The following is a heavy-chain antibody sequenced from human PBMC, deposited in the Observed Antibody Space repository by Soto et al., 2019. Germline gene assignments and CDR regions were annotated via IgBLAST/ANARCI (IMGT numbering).Heavy chain of an antibody. V-gene: IGHV5-51*01. CDR3: ARPRYDSSGYFWNDAFDI. CDR1: GYSFTSYW. CDR2: IYPGDSDT. Sequence: GESLKISCKGSGYSFTSYWIGWVRQMPGKGLEWMGIIYPGDSDTRYSPSFQGQVTISADKSISTAYLQWSSLKASDTAMYYCARPRYDSSGYFWNDAFDIWGQGTMVTVSS. J-gene: IGHJ3*02. D-gene: IGHD3-22*01.